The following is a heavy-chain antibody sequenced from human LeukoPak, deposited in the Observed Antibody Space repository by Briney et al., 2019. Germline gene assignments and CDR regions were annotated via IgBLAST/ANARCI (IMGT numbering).Heavy chain of an antibody. CDR3: AREGFGGVIVRSDAFDI. CDR2: IYHSGST. CDR1: GYSISSGYY. J-gene: IGHJ3*02. D-gene: IGHD3-16*02. V-gene: IGHV4-38-2*02. Sequence: SETLSLTCAVSGYSISSGYYWGWIRQPPGKGLEGIWSIYHSGSTYYNPSLKSRVTISVDTSKNQFSLKLSSVTAADTAVYYCAREGFGGVIVRSDAFDIWGQGTMVTVFS.